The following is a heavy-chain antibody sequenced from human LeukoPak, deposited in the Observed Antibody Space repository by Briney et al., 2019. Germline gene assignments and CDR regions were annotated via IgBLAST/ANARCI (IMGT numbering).Heavy chain of an antibody. CDR3: ATWRTAKTGFDY. CDR1: GGSISNNNYY. Sequence: PETLSLTCTVSGGSISNNNYYWAWIRQPPGKGLECIGSIYYSGSPYYNPSLKSRVTISVDTSKNQFSLRLSSVTAADTAVYYCATWRTAKTGFDYWGQGTLVTVSS. D-gene: IGHD1-1*01. CDR2: IYYSGSP. J-gene: IGHJ4*02. V-gene: IGHV4-39*01.